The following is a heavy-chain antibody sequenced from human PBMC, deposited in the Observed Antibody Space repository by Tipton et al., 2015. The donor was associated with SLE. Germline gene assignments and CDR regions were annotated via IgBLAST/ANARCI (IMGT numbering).Heavy chain of an antibody. CDR2: INHSGST. V-gene: IGHV4-34*01. Sequence: TLSLTCAVYGGSFSGYYWSWIRQPPGKGLEWIGEINHSGSTNYNPSLKSRVTISVDTSKNQFSPKLSSVTAADTAVYYCARGIVFGESSYYYYYYMDVWGKGTTVTVSS. D-gene: IGHD3-10*02. CDR3: ARGIVFGESSYYYYYYMDV. CDR1: GGSFSGYY. J-gene: IGHJ6*03.